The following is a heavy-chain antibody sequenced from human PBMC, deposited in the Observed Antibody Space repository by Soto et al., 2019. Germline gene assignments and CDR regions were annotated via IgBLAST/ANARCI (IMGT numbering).Heavy chain of an antibody. D-gene: IGHD2-2*01. CDR1: GFTFTSYG. J-gene: IGHJ6*02. CDR3: AKASGYCSSSTCSRLIYYYYGMDV. Sequence: QVQLVESGGGVVQPGRSLRLSCGASGFTFTSYGMHWVRQAPGKGLEWVAVISYDGGDKYYADSVKGRFTISRDNSKNTLYLQMNSLRAEDTAVYYCAKASGYCSSSTCSRLIYYYYGMDVWGQGTTVTVSS. V-gene: IGHV3-30*18. CDR2: ISYDGGDK.